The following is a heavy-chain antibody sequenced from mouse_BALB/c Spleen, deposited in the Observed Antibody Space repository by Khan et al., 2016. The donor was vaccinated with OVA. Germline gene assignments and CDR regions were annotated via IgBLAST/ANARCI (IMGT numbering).Heavy chain of an antibody. Sequence: VQLQESGPSLVKPSQTLSLTCSVTGDSITSGYWNWIRKFPENKLEYMGYIIYTGYTYYNPSLQSRISITRHRSKNQYYLQLNSVTDEDTATYYCARSTYRYAFVYWGQGTLVTVSA. V-gene: IGHV3-8*02. J-gene: IGHJ3*01. CDR2: IIYTGYT. CDR3: ARSTYRYAFVY. D-gene: IGHD2-12*01. CDR1: GDSITSGY.